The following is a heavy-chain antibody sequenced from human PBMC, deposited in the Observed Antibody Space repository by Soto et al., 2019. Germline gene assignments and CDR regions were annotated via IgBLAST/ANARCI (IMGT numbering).Heavy chain of an antibody. CDR1: GGSISSGGYY. V-gene: IGHV4-31*03. Sequence: SETLSLTCTVSGGSISSGGYYWSWIRQHPGKGLEWIGYIYYSGSTYYNPSLKSRVTISVDTSKNQFSLKLSSVTAADTAVYYCAREQLVQFDYWGQGTLVTVSS. CDR3: AREQLVQFDY. D-gene: IGHD6-13*01. J-gene: IGHJ4*02. CDR2: IYYSGST.